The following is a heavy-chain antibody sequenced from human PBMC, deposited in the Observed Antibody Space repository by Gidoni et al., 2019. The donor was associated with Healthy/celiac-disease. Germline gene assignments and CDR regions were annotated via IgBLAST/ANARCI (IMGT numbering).Heavy chain of an antibody. CDR1: GGSISSGSYY. CDR3: ARSSVFNWFDP. V-gene: IGHV4-61*02. CDR2: IYTSGST. Sequence: QVQLQESGPGLVKPSQTLSLTCTVSGGSISSGSYYWSWIRQPAGKGLEWIGRIYTSGSTNYNPSLKSRVTMSVDTSKNQFSLKLSSVTAADTAVYYCARSSVFNWFDPWGQGTLVTVSS. J-gene: IGHJ5*02.